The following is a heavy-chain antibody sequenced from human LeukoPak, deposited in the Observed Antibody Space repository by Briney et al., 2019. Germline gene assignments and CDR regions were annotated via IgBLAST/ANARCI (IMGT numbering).Heavy chain of an antibody. CDR3: AREAPTGY. V-gene: IGHV3-21*01. CDR1: GFIFSSYS. J-gene: IGHJ4*02. CDR2: ISSSKNYI. Sequence: GGSLRLSCAASGFIFSSYSMNWVRQAPGKGLEWVSSISSSKNYIYYADSVKGRFTISRDNAKNSLYLQMNSLRAEDTAVYYCAREAPTGYWGQGTLVTVSS. D-gene: IGHD4-17*01.